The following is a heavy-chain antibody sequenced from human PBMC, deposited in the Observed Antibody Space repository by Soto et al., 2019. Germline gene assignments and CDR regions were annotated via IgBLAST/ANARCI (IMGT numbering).Heavy chain of an antibody. D-gene: IGHD6-13*01. J-gene: IGHJ6*03. Sequence: GGSLRLSCAASGFTFSSYWMSWVRQAPGKGLEWVANIKQDGSDKYYVDSVKGRFTISRDNPKNSLYLQMNSLRAEDTAIYYCARITYSSRTYYYYYMDVWGKGTTVTVSS. CDR2: IKQDGSDK. CDR1: GFTFSSYW. CDR3: ARITYSSRTYYYYYMDV. V-gene: IGHV3-7*01.